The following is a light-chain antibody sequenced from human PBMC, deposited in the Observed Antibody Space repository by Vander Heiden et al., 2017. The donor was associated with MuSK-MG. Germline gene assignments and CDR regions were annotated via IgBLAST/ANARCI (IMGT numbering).Light chain of an antibody. CDR2: HKY. CDR3: QAMDRNVV. J-gene: IGLJ2*01. V-gene: IGLV3-1*01. CDR1: KLGDKY. Sequence: SYELTQPPSVSVSPGQTASISCSGDKLGDKYVCWYQQKSGQSPVLVIYHKYKPPPEIPYRFSGSTSAKTANLTLRGTEAVDESYYYCQAMDRNVVFGGGTKLTVL.